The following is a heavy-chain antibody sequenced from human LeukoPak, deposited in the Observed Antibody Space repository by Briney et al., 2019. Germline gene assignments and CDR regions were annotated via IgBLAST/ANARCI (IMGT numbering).Heavy chain of an antibody. CDR3: ARESIAAAGLGGDY. Sequence: ASVKVSCKASGGTFIGYAISWVRQAPGQGLEWMGRIIPILGIANYAQKFQGRVTITADKSTSTAYMELSSLRSEDTAVYYCARESIAAAGLGGDYWGQGTLVTVSS. J-gene: IGHJ4*02. D-gene: IGHD6-13*01. CDR1: GGTFIGYA. V-gene: IGHV1-69*04. CDR2: IIPILGIA.